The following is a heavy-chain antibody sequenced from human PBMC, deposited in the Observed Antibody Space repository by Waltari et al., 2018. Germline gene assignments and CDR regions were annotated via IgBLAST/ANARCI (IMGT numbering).Heavy chain of an antibody. J-gene: IGHJ3*01. CDR2: VDPSGAT. CDR3: ARDHSTSWSHDAYDV. D-gene: IGHD2-2*01. Sequence: QVKLQESGPGLVRPSETLSLTGLVSDQSIKSGFYWGGLRLPPGKGLEWIGSVDPSGATYYNPSLSSRVTISVDTSKNQVFLRLASVTAADTGMYYCARDHSTSWSHDAYDVWGPGTMVTVAS. CDR1: DQSIKSGFY. V-gene: IGHV4-38-2*02.